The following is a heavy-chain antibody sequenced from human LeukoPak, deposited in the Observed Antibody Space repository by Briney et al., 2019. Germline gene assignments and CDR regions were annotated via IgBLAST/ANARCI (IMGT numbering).Heavy chain of an antibody. Sequence: ASVKVSCKASGYTFTGYYMHWVRQAPGQGLEWMGWINPNSGGTNYAQKFQGRVTMTRDTPISTAYMELSRLRSDDTAVYYCATEVTTVTKYYFQHWGQGTLVTVSS. CDR1: GYTFTGYY. V-gene: IGHV1-2*02. J-gene: IGHJ1*01. CDR3: ATEVTTVTKYYFQH. D-gene: IGHD4-17*01. CDR2: INPNSGGT.